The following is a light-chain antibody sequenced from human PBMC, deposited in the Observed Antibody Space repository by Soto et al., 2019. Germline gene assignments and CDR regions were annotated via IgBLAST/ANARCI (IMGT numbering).Light chain of an antibody. V-gene: IGLV2-14*03. CDR3: SSYTSSSTYV. CDR1: SSDVGGYNY. J-gene: IGLJ1*01. Sequence: QSALAQPASVSGSPGQSITISCTGTSSDVGGYNYVSWYQQYPGKAPKLVISDVSNRPSGVSYRFSGSKSGNTASLTISGLQAEDEADYYCSSYTSSSTYVFGTGTKVTVL. CDR2: DVS.